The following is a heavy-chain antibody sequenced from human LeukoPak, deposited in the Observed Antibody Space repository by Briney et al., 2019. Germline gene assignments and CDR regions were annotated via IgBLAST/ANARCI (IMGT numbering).Heavy chain of an antibody. CDR1: GFTVNRNY. Sequence: GGSLRLSCAASGFTVNRNYMSWVRQAPGKGLECVSVMYSGGSTYYADSVKGRFTISRDNSKNTLYFQMNSLRIEDTAVYYCARGGGYGGKAFDTWGRGTVVTVSS. D-gene: IGHD4-23*01. J-gene: IGHJ3*02. CDR2: MYSGGST. CDR3: ARGGGYGGKAFDT. V-gene: IGHV3-53*01.